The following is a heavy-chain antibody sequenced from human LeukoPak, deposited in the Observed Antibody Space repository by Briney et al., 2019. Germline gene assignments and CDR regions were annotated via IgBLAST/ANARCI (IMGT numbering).Heavy chain of an antibody. CDR3: ARAKRNGFDI. Sequence: GGSLRLSCAASGFTFSNSAMSWVRQAPGKGLEWVSAISGSGGSTYYADSVKGRFTISRDNSKNTVYLQMNSLRAEDTAVYYCARAKRNGFDIWGQGTMVTVSS. CDR1: GFTFSNSA. J-gene: IGHJ3*02. V-gene: IGHV3-23*01. CDR2: ISGSGGST.